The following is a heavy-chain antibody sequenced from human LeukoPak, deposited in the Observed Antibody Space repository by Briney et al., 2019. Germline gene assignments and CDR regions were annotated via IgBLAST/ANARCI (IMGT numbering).Heavy chain of an antibody. CDR1: GASISSYY. V-gene: IGHV4-59*01. CDR3: ARTGLDWFDP. Sequence: PSETLSLTCTVSGASISSYYWSWIRQPPGKGLEWIGYIHYSGITNYNPSLKSRVTISVDTSKNRFSLKQSTVTAADTAVYYCARTGLDWFDPWGQGTLVTVSS. CDR2: IHYSGIT. J-gene: IGHJ5*02.